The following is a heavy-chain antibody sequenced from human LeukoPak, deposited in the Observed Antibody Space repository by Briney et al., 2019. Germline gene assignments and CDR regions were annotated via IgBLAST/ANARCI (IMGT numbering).Heavy chain of an antibody. J-gene: IGHJ3*02. CDR2: IRYDGSNK. CDR3: AKDLGDIVVVPAAIPYGAFDI. D-gene: IGHD2-2*01. Sequence: GGSLRLSCAASGFTFSSYGMHWVRQAPGKGLEWVAFIRYDGSNKYYADSVKGRFTISRDNSKNTLYLQMNSLRAEDTAVYYSAKDLGDIVVVPAAIPYGAFDIWGQGTMVTVSS. CDR1: GFTFSSYG. V-gene: IGHV3-30*02.